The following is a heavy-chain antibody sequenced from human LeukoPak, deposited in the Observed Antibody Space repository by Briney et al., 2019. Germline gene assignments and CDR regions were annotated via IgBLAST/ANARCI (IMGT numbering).Heavy chain of an antibody. Sequence: GGSLRLPCAASGFTFSNYAMSWVRQAPGKGLEWVSTISGSGGSTYYADSVKGRFTISRDNSKNTLYLQMNSLRAEDTAVYYCARVNNYGGYHFDCWGQGTPVTVSS. J-gene: IGHJ4*02. CDR3: ARVNNYGGYHFDC. V-gene: IGHV3-23*01. CDR1: GFTFSNYA. CDR2: ISGSGGST. D-gene: IGHD5-12*01.